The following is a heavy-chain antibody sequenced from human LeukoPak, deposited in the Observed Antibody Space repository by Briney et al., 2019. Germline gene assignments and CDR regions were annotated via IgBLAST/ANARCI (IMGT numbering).Heavy chain of an antibody. CDR3: ATGLGRGYSYVPVYGY. J-gene: IGHJ4*02. CDR2: FDPEDGET. V-gene: IGHV1-24*01. Sequence: ASLKDSCKVSGYTHPQLSMHWVRQARGKGLEWMGGFDPEDGETIYAQKFQGRVTMTEDTSTDTAYMELSSLRSEDTAVYYCATGLGRGYSYVPVYGYWGQGTLVTVSS. D-gene: IGHD5-18*01. CDR1: GYTHPQLS.